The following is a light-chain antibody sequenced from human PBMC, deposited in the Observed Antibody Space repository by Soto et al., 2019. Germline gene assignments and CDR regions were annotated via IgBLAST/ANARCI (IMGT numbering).Light chain of an antibody. J-gene: IGKJ1*01. CDR2: QAS. CDR3: QQYNSSPWT. CDR1: QGISTH. Sequence: DIQMTQSPSSLSASVGDRVTITCRASQGISTHLNWYQQKPGKAPKLLIYQASLLESGVPSRFSGSGSGTEFTLTISSLQPDDLATYYCQQYNSSPWTFGQGTKVDIK. V-gene: IGKV1-5*03.